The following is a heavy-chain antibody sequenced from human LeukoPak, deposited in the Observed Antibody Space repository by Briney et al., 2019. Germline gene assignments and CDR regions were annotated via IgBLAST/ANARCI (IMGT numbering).Heavy chain of an antibody. Sequence: SQTLSLTCIVSGGSISSGDYYWSWLRQSPGRGLEWIGYIYYSGSTYYNPSLKSRVTISVDRSKNQFSLKLSSVTAADTAVYYCATSSVMSGSLDYWGQGTLVTVSS. CDR1: GGSISSGDYY. V-gene: IGHV4-30-4*01. CDR3: ATSSVMSGSLDY. CDR2: IYYSGST. J-gene: IGHJ4*02. D-gene: IGHD2-15*01.